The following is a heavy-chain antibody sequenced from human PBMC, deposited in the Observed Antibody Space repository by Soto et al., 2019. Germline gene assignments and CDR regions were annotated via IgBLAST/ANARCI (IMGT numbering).Heavy chain of an antibody. V-gene: IGHV3-23*01. Sequence: GGSLRLSCAVSNFTFSTYAMSGVRQAPRKGLQWLSRISGRDDSTYFADSVKGRFTISRDTSKNKLYLQMNSLRVDDTAVYYCAIARGTGGDVVRRHYWGQGTLVTVS. D-gene: IGHD1-1*01. J-gene: IGHJ4*02. CDR2: ISGRDDST. CDR1: NFTFSTYA. CDR3: AIARGTGGDVVRRHY.